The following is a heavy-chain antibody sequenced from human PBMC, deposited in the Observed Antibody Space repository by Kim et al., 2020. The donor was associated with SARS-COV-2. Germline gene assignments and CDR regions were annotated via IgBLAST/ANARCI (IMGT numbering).Heavy chain of an antibody. J-gene: IGHJ6*02. V-gene: IGHV3-23*01. D-gene: IGHD6-6*01. CDR3: AKDSIAARPRHGMDV. Sequence: SVKGRFTISRDNSKNTLYLQMNSLRAEDTAVYYCAKDSIAARPRHGMDVWGQGTTVTVSS.